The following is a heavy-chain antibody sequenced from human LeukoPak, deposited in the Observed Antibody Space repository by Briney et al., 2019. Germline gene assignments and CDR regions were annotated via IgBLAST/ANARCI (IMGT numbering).Heavy chain of an antibody. D-gene: IGHD3-10*01. CDR3: ARLDGSGSYSWFDP. CDR1: GGSISSSSYY. V-gene: IGHV4-39*01. J-gene: IGHJ5*02. Sequence: PSETLSLTCTVSGGSISSSSYYWGWIRQPPGKGLEWIGSIYYSGSTYYNPSLKSRVTISVDTSKNQFSLKLSSVTAADTAVYYCARLDGSGSYSWFDPWGQGTLVTVSS. CDR2: IYYSGST.